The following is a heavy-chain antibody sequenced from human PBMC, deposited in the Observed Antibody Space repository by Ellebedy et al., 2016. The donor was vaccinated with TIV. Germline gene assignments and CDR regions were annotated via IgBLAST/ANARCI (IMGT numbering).Heavy chain of an antibody. CDR1: GGSFSGYY. V-gene: IGHV4-34*01. CDR3: ARGKGYCSGGSCSVDY. CDR2: FNHSGST. Sequence: SETLSLXCAVYGGSFSGYYWSWIRQPPGKGLEWIGEFNHSGSTNYNPSLKSRVTISVDTSKNQFSLKLSSVTAADTAVYYCARGKGYCSGGSCSVDYWGQGTLVTVSS. J-gene: IGHJ4*02. D-gene: IGHD2-15*01.